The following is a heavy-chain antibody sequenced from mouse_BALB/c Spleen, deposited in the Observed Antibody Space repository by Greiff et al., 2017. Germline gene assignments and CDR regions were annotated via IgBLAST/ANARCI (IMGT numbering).Heavy chain of an antibody. CDR2: IDPYNGGT. V-gene: IGHV1S135*01. CDR3: ARKYDYDGDYFDY. Sequence: EVQGVESGPELVKPGASVKVSCKASGYAFTSYNMYWVKQSHGKSLEWIGYIDPYNGGTSYNQKFKGKATLTVDKSSSTAYMHLNSLTSEDSAVYYCARKYDYDGDYFDYWGQGTTLTVSS. D-gene: IGHD2-4*01. J-gene: IGHJ2*01. CDR1: GYAFTSYN.